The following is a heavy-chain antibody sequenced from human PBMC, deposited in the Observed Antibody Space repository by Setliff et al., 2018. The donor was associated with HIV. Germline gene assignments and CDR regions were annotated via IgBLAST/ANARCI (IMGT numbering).Heavy chain of an antibody. CDR1: GYIFTNYG. CDR2: ITGYNGNT. V-gene: IGHV1-18*01. J-gene: IGHJ3*02. D-gene: IGHD3-22*01. CDR3: ARDPSPYYSDDSGYPDDAFDI. Sequence: ASVKVSCKASGYIFTNYGISWVRQAPGQGLEWMGWITGYNGNTNYAQKLQGRVTMTTDTSTSTAYMELSSLRSEDTAVYYCARDPSPYYSDDSGYPDDAFDIWGQGTMVTVSS.